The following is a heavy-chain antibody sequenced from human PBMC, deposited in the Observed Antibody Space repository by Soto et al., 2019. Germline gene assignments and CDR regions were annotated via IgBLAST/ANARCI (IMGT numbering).Heavy chain of an antibody. J-gene: IGHJ6*03. CDR2: ISWNSGSI. V-gene: IGHV3-9*01. CDR3: AKAGTDYYYYMDV. Sequence: EVQLVESGGGSVQPGRSLRLSCAASGFTFDDYAMHWVRQAPGKGLEWVSGISWNSGSIGYADSVKGRFTISRDNAQNSLYLQMNSLRAEDTALYYCAKAGTDYYYYMDVWGKGTTVTVSS. D-gene: IGHD6-13*01. CDR1: GFTFDDYA.